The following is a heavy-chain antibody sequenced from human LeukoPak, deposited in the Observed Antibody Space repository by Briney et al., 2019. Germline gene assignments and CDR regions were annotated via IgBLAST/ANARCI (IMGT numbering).Heavy chain of an antibody. D-gene: IGHD2-15*01. V-gene: IGHV4-39*07. CDR2: VYYSGST. Sequence: ASETLSLTCTVSGGSISNSGYYWGWIRQPPGKGLEWIGSVYYSGSTNYNPSLKSRVTISVDTSKNQFSLKLSSVTAADTAVYYCARGSGRPSLLHWGQGTLVTVSS. CDR3: ARGSGRPSLLH. J-gene: IGHJ1*01. CDR1: GGSISNSGYY.